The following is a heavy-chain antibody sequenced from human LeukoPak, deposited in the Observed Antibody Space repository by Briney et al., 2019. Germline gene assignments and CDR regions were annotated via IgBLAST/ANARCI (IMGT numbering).Heavy chain of an antibody. CDR2: IYSGGST. CDR3: AHCSSTSCYGGLEY. D-gene: IGHD2-2*01. CDR1: GFTFSNLW. V-gene: IGHV3-53*04. Sequence: GGSLRLSCAASGFTFSNLWMSWVRQAPGKGLEWVSVIYSGGSTYYADSVKGRFTISRHNSKNTLYLQMNSLRAEDTAVYYCAHCSSTSCYGGLEYWGQGTLVTVSS. J-gene: IGHJ4*02.